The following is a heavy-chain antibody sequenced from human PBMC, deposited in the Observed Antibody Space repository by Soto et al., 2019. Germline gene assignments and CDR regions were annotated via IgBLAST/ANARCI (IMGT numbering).Heavy chain of an antibody. J-gene: IGHJ4*02. Sequence: EVQLVESGGGLVQPGGSLTLSCAASVFTVSSNYITWVRQAPGKGLEWVSLIYSGGSTYYADSVKGRFTISRDNSKNTLYLQMNRLRAEDTAVYYCAGTSSLDYWGQGTLVTVSS. V-gene: IGHV3-66*01. CDR1: VFTVSSNY. D-gene: IGHD3-10*01. CDR3: AGTSSLDY. CDR2: IYSGGST.